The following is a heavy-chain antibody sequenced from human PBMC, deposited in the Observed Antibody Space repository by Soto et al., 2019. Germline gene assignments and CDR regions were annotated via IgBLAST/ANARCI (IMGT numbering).Heavy chain of an antibody. Sequence: GGSLSLSCAASGFTFSSYEMNWVRQAPGKGLEWVSYISSSGSTIYYADSVKGRFTISRDNAKNSLYLQMNSLRAEDTAVYYCAAGSSGRAHYYYGMDVWGQGTTVTVSS. CDR1: GFTFSSYE. V-gene: IGHV3-48*03. D-gene: IGHD3-10*01. CDR2: ISSSGSTI. J-gene: IGHJ6*02. CDR3: AAGSSGRAHYYYGMDV.